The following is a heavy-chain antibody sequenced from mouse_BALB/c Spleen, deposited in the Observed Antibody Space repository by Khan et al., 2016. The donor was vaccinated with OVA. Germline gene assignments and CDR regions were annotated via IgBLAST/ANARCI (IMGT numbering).Heavy chain of an antibody. CDR3: ARSIMAN. Sequence: EVQLVESGPGLVKPSQSLSLTCTVTGYSITSDYAWNWIRQFPGNKLEWMGYISYSGSTSYNPSLKSRISITRDTSKNQFFLQLNSVTTEDTATSYCARSIMANWGQGTTLTVSS. CDR1: GYSITSDYA. V-gene: IGHV3-2*02. CDR2: ISYSGST. J-gene: IGHJ2*01.